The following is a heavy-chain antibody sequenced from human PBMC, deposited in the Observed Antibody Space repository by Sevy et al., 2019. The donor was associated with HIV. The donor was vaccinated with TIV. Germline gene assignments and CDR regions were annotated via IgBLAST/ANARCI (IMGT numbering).Heavy chain of an antibody. Sequence: SGPTLVKPTQTLTLTCAFSGFSLTTSGVGVGWVRQPPGKAPEWLALIYWDDDRLYSPSLKSRVTITKDTSKNQVVLTVTNMDPVDTATYFCAHVSLLYEPLTNLWFRSLDSWGQGTLVTVSS. D-gene: IGHD2-2*02. V-gene: IGHV2-5*02. J-gene: IGHJ4*02. CDR1: GFSLTTSGVG. CDR3: AHVSLLYEPLTNLWFRSLDS. CDR2: IYWDDDR.